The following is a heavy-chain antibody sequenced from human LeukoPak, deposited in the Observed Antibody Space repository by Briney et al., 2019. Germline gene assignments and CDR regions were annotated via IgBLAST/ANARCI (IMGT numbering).Heavy chain of an antibody. CDR3: AKEDS. J-gene: IGHJ5*02. CDR1: GFTFSDYY. CDR2: ISPSSGYT. V-gene: IGHV3-11*06. Sequence: GGSLRLSCAASGFTFSDYYVTWIRQAPGKGLEWVSYISPSSGYTNYADSVKGRFTISRDDSKNTLYLQMDSLRAEDTAVYYCAKEDSWGQGTLVTVSS.